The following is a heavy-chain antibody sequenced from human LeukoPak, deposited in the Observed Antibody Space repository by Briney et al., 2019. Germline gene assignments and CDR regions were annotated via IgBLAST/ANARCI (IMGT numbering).Heavy chain of an antibody. CDR1: GGSISNYY. Sequence: SETLSLTCTVSGGSISNYYWSWIRQPAGKGLEWIGRMYTSGSTNYNPSLKSRVTMSVDTSKNQFSLNLSSVTAADTAVYYCARGVDFWSGYQNWFDPWGQGTLVSVSS. J-gene: IGHJ5*02. D-gene: IGHD3-3*01. CDR2: MYTSGST. CDR3: ARGVDFWSGYQNWFDP. V-gene: IGHV4-4*07.